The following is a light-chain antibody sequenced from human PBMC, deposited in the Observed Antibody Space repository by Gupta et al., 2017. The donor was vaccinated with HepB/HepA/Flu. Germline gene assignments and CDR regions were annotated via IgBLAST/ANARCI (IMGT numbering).Light chain of an antibody. CDR2: GAS. CDR1: QSVSSN. Sequence: EIVMTQSPATLSVSPGERATLSCRASQSVSSNLAWYQQKPGQAPRVLIYGASTRATGIPARFSGSGSGTEFTLTISGLQSEDFAVYYCQQYNNWPPLTFGGGTQVEIK. J-gene: IGKJ4*01. V-gene: IGKV3-15*01. CDR3: QQYNNWPPLT.